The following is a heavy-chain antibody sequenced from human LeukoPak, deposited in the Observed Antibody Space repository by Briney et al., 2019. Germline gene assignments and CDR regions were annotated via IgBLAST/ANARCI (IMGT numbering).Heavy chain of an antibody. CDR1: GITFSSPA. CDR2: ISGSGGHT. J-gene: IGHJ6*03. V-gene: IGHV3-23*01. CDR3: AKGGAATMRDGYNYYYYYMEV. D-gene: IGHD5-24*01. Sequence: PGGSLRLSCAAPGITFSSPAMSWVRQAPGKGLEWVSLISGSGGHTYYGDSVKGRFTISRDNSTNRLYLQMNSLRPEDTAVYYCAKGGAATMRDGYNYYYYYMEVWGRGTTVTVSS.